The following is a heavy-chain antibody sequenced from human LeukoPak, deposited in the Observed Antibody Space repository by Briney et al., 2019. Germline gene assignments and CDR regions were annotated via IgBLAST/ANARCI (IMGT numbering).Heavy chain of an antibody. D-gene: IGHD5-12*01. CDR2: IYASGST. V-gene: IGHV4-4*07. Sequence: SSETLSLTCTVSGGSISNYYWSWIRQPAGKGLEWIGRIYASGSTRYNPSLKSRVTMSVDTSKNQFSLKMRSVTAADTAVYFRARGMAAAYDYNWFDPWGQGTLVTVFS. J-gene: IGHJ5*02. CDR1: GGSISNYY. CDR3: ARGMAAAYDYNWFDP.